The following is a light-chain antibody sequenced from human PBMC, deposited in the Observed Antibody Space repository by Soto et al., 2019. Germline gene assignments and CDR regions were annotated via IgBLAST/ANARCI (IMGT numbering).Light chain of an antibody. CDR1: QSISSY. V-gene: IGKV1-39*01. CDR2: AAS. Sequence: DIQMTQSPSSLSASVGDRVTITCRASQSISSYLNWYQQKPGKAPKLLIYAASSLQSGVPSRFSGSGSGTDFTATFISLRPEDFATYYCQQSYSTPWTSGQGTKVEIK. J-gene: IGKJ1*01. CDR3: QQSYSTPWT.